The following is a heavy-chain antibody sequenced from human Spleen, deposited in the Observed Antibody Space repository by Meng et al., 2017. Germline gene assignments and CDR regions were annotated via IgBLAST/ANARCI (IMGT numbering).Heavy chain of an antibody. Sequence: GESLKISCAASGFTFSSYSMNWVRQAPGKGLVWVSRINSDGSSTSYADSVKGRFTISRDNAKNTLYLQMNSLRAEDTAVYYCARGPSIAVAPTNYYYYGMDVWGQGTTVTVSS. CDR1: GFTFSSYS. CDR3: ARGPSIAVAPTNYYYYGMDV. J-gene: IGHJ6*02. CDR2: INSDGSST. D-gene: IGHD6-19*01. V-gene: IGHV3-74*01.